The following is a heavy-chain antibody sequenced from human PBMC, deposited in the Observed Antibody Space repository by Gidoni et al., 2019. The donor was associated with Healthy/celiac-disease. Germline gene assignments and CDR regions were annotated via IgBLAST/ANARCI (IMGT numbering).Heavy chain of an antibody. D-gene: IGHD6-13*01. Sequence: EVQLLESGGGLVQPGGSLRLSCAASGFTFSSYAMSWVRQAPGKGLEWFSAISGSGGSTYYADSVKGRFTISRDNSKNTLYLQMNSLRAEDTAVYYCAKDPSRYSSSWYYFDYWGQGTLVTVSS. J-gene: IGHJ4*02. CDR3: AKDPSRYSSSWYYFDY. V-gene: IGHV3-23*01. CDR2: ISGSGGST. CDR1: GFTFSSYA.